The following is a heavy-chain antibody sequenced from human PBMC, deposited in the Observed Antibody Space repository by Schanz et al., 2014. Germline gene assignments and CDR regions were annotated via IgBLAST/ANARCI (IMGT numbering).Heavy chain of an antibody. CDR2: ISAHKGNT. V-gene: IGHV1-18*04. D-gene: IGHD3-9*01. Sequence: QVQLVQSGAEVKKPGASVKVSCKASGYTFTNYGISWVRQAPGQGLEWMGWISAHKGNTYYAQKLQGRVTMTTDTSTSTAYMELRSLRSDDTAVYYCARDYYDILTGYPYDTFDIWGQGTMVTVSS. CDR1: GYTFTNYG. CDR3: ARDYYDILTGYPYDTFDI. J-gene: IGHJ3*02.